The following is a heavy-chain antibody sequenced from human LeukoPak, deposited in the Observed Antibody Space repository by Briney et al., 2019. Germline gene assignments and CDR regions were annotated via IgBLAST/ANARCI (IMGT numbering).Heavy chain of an antibody. J-gene: IGHJ4*02. D-gene: IGHD3-10*01. Sequence: SETLSLTCAVSGYSITSGYYWGWIRQPPGKGLELIGSIYHSGGTYYNPSLNSRVTLSVDTSKNQFSLKLSSVTAADTAVYYCARHGAFYYGSGSSGFDYWGQGTLVTVSS. CDR3: ARHGAFYYGSGSSGFDY. CDR2: IYHSGGT. V-gene: IGHV4-38-2*01. CDR1: GYSITSGYY.